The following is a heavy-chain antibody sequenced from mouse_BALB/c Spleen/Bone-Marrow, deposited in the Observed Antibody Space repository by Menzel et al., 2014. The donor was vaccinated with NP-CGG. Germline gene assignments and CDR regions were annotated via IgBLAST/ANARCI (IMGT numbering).Heavy chain of an antibody. CDR3: ARGRDWSDY. D-gene: IGHD3-3*01. V-gene: IGHV5-6-3*01. Sequence: EVKVVESGGGLVQPGGSLKLSCAASGFTFSGYGMSWVRQTPDKGLELVATISGSGSSTYYPDSVKGRFTISRDNARNALYLQMSSLKSEDTAMYYCARGRDWSDYWGQGTTLTVSS. CDR1: GFTFSGYG. CDR2: ISGSGSST. J-gene: IGHJ2*01.